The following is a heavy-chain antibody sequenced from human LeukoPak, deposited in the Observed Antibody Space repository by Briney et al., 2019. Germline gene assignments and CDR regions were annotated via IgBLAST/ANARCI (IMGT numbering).Heavy chain of an antibody. D-gene: IGHD3-22*01. J-gene: IGHJ4*02. CDR1: GGSISSSSYY. V-gene: IGHV4-61*02. Sequence: SETLSLTCTVSGGSISSSSYYWSWIRQPAGKGLEWIGRIYSSGSTDYNPSLKSRVTISADTTKSRFSLKLTSVTAADTAVYYCARERGYYYDTSGSRWRQASIDYWGQGTLVTVSS. CDR3: ARERGYYYDTSGSRWRQASIDY. CDR2: IYSSGST.